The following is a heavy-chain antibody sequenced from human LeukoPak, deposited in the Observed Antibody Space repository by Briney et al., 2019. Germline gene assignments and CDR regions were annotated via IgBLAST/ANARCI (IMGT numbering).Heavy chain of an antibody. CDR2: ISSSGSTI. V-gene: IGHV3-48*03. CDR3: ARDSPYGNYYYYYMDV. CDR1: GFTFSSYE. D-gene: IGHD1-1*01. J-gene: IGHJ6*03. Sequence: PGGSLRLXCAASGFTFSSYEMNWVRQAPGRGLEWVSYISSSGSTIYYADSAKGRFTISRDNAKNSLYLQMNSLRAEDTAVYYCARDSPYGNYYYYYMDVWGKGTTVTVSS.